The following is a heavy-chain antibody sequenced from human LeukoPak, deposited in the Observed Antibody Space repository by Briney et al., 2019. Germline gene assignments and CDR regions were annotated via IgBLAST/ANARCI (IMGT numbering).Heavy chain of an antibody. J-gene: IGHJ3*02. CDR3: ARHPRASDPFDI. CDR1: GGSMSSYY. CDR2: IYSSGST. V-gene: IGHV4-4*09. Sequence: PSETLSRTCTVSGGSMSSYYWSWIRQPPGKGLEWIGYIYSSGSTNYNPSLKSRVAISEDTSKSQFSLKLASVTAADTAVYYCARHPRASDPFDIWGQGTIVTVSS.